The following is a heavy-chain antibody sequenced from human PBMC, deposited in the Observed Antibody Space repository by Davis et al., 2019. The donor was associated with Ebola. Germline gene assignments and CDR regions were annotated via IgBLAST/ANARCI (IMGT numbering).Heavy chain of an antibody. CDR1: GFTFSSYG. V-gene: IGHV3-30*03. CDR3: AYLRDYYGSGSPAY. Sequence: GESLKISCAASGFTFSSYGMHWVRQAPGKGLEWVAVLSNDGSNKYYADSVKGRFTISRDNSKNTLYLQMNSLRAEDTAVYYCAYLRDYYGSGSPAYWSQGTLVTVSS. J-gene: IGHJ4*02. D-gene: IGHD3-10*01. CDR2: LSNDGSNK.